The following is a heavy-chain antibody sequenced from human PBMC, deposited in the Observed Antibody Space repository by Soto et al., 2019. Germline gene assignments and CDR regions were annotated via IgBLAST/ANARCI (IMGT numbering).Heavy chain of an antibody. V-gene: IGHV1-2*02. D-gene: IGHD3-22*01. Sequence: GASVKVSCKASGYTFTAYYIHWVRQAPGHGLEWVGWIDPNTGDTNYAQKFRGRVTMTRDTSINTAYMDLSSLRSDDTAVYYCAREGTNFYESSGYYFELWGQGTLVTVSS. CDR3: AREGTNFYESSGYYFEL. CDR2: IDPNTGDT. CDR1: GYTFTAYY. J-gene: IGHJ5*02.